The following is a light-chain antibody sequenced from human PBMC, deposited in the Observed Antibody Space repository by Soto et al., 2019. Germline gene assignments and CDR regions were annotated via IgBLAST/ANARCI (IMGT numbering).Light chain of an antibody. CDR2: DAS. V-gene: IGKV3-11*01. CDR3: QQRSTLT. CDR1: QSVSSY. J-gene: IGKJ4*01. Sequence: EIVLTQSPATLSLSPGERATLSCRASQSVSSYLAWYQQKPGQALRLLIYDASNRATGIPARFSGSGSGTDFTLTISSLEPEDFAVYYCQQRSTLTFGGGTKVEIK.